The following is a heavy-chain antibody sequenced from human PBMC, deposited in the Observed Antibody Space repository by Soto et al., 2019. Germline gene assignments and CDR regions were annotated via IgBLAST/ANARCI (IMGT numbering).Heavy chain of an antibody. J-gene: IGHJ4*02. CDR2: IVVGSGNT. CDR1: GFTFTSSA. D-gene: IGHD3-16*02. Sequence: SVKVSCKASGFTFTSSAMQWVRQARGQRLEWIGWIVVGSGNTNYAQKFQERVTITRDMSTSTDYMELSSLRSEDTAVYYCAAGVGSRRGTYYDYIWGSYRYYFDYWGQGTLVTVSS. V-gene: IGHV1-58*02. CDR3: AAGVGSRRGTYYDYIWGSYRYYFDY.